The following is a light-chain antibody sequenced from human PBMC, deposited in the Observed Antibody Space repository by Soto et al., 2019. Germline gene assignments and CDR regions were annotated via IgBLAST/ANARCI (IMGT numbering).Light chain of an antibody. CDR1: QSISSY. V-gene: IGKV1-39*01. CDR2: AAS. J-gene: IGKJ3*01. Sequence: DIQMTQSPSSLSASVGDRVTITCRASQSISSYLNWYQQKPGKAPKLLIYAASSLQSGVPSRFSGSGSGTDFTLTISSLQPADFATYYCQQRYSTPFTFGPCTKVDSK. CDR3: QQRYSTPFT.